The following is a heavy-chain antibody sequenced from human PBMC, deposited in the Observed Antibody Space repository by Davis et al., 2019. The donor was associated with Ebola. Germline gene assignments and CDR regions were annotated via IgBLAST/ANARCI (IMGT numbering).Heavy chain of an antibody. Sequence: GESLKISCAASGFTFSRYWMSWVRQAPGKGLEWVSSISSSSSYIYYADSVKGRFTISRDNAKNSLYLQMNSLRDEDTAVYYCARGGYDWGQGTLVTVSS. D-gene: IGHD3-3*01. J-gene: IGHJ4*02. CDR1: GFTFSRYW. CDR3: ARGGYD. CDR2: ISSSSSYI. V-gene: IGHV3-21*01.